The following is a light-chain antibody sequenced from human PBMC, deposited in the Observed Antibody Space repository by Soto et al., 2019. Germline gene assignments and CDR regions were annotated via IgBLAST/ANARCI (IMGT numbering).Light chain of an antibody. CDR1: SSNIGSNY. V-gene: IGLV1-47*01. CDR3: AAWDDSLSDLV. CDR2: RNN. J-gene: IGLJ2*01. Sequence: QSVLTQPPSTSGTPGQRVTISCSGSSSNIGSNYVYWYQQLPGTAPNLLIYRNNQRPSGVPDRFSGSKSGTSASLAISGLRSEDEADYYCAAWDDSLSDLVFGGGTKLTVL.